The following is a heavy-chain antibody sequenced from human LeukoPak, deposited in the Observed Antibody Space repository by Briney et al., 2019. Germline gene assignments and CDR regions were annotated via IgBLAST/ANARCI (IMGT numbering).Heavy chain of an antibody. J-gene: IGHJ4*02. D-gene: IGHD1-26*01. CDR3: ARQRAGPLHYFGY. CDR1: GGSISSYY. CDR2: IYYSGST. V-gene: IGHV4-59*08. Sequence: SETLSLTCTVSGGSISSYYWSWIRQPPGKGLEWIGYIYYSGSTNYNPSLKSRVTISVDTSKNQFSLRLSSVTAADTAVYYCARQRAGPLHYFGYWGQGTLVTVSS.